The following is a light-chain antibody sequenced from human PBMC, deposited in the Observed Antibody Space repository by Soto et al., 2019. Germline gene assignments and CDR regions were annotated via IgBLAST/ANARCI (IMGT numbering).Light chain of an antibody. CDR1: SSDVGGYNY. V-gene: IGLV2-14*01. CDR2: EVS. CDR3: SSYKSISNYG. J-gene: IGLJ1*01. Sequence: QSALTQPASVSGSPGQSITISCTGTSSDVGGYNYVSWYQHHPGKAPRLMIYEVSNRPSGVSDRFSGSKSSNTASLTISGLLDEDEADYYCSSYKSISNYGFVTGTKVTVL.